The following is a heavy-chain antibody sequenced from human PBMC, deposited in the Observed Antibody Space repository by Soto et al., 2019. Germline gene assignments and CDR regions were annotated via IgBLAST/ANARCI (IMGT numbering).Heavy chain of an antibody. V-gene: IGHV3-9*01. Sequence: EVQLVESGGGLAQPGRSLRLSCVASGFSFEDYDMHWVRQVPGKGLEWVSSISSNSGAIKYADSVKGRFSLSRDNAKNSMYLEINSLRVEETAFYFCVKGTFSSSKVIFDYWGQGTLVTVSS. J-gene: IGHJ4*02. CDR2: ISSNSGAI. D-gene: IGHD2-2*01. CDR3: VKGTFSSSKVIFDY. CDR1: GFSFEDYD.